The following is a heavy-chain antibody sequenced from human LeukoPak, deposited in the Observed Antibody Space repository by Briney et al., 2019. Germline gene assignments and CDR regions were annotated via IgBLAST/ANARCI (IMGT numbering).Heavy chain of an antibody. V-gene: IGHV1-69*04. J-gene: IGHJ4*02. CDR3: ARGYYYDSSGYFDY. CDR2: IIPILGIA. D-gene: IGHD3-22*01. Sequence: GASVKVSCKASGGTFSSYAISWVRQAPGQGLEWMGRIIPILGIANYAQKFQGRVTITADKSTGTAYMELSSLRSEDTAVYYCARGYYYDSSGYFDYWGQGTLVTVSS. CDR1: GGTFSSYA.